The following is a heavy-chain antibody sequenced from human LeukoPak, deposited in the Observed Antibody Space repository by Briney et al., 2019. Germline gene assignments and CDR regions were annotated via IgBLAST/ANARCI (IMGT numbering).Heavy chain of an antibody. CDR3: ARLNSGWRYNWFDP. CDR2: INHSGST. V-gene: IGHV4-34*01. D-gene: IGHD6-19*01. Sequence: PSETLSLTCAVYGGSFSGYYWSWIRQPPGKGLEWIGEINHSGSTNYNPSLKSRVTISVDTSKNQFSLKLSSVTAADTAVYYCARLNSGWRYNWFDPWGQGTLVTVSS. CDR1: GGSFSGYY. J-gene: IGHJ5*02.